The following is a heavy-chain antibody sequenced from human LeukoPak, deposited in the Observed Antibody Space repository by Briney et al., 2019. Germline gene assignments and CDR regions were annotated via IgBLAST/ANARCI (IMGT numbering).Heavy chain of an antibody. J-gene: IGHJ4*02. CDR3: AASTKHTAMVDY. V-gene: IGHV3-21*01. CDR2: IGSSSSYI. Sequence: GGSLRLSCVASGFTFSSYSMNWVRQAPGKGLEWVSTIGSSSSYIYYADSVKGRFTISRDNSKNSLYLQTNSLRAEDTAVYYCAASTKHTAMVDYWGQGTLVTVSS. D-gene: IGHD5-18*01. CDR1: GFTFSSYS.